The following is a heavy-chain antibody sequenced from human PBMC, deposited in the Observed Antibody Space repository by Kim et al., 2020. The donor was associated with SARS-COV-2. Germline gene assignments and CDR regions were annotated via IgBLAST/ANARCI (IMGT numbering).Heavy chain of an antibody. CDR3: ARDLPDFITMVRGVTRYNWFDP. J-gene: IGHJ5*02. CDR1: GFTFSSYA. Sequence: GGSLRLSCAASGFTFSSYAMHWVRQAPGKGLEWVAVISYDGSNKYYADSVKGRFTISRDNSKNTLYLQMNSLRAEDTAVYYCARDLPDFITMVRGVTRYNWFDPWGQGTLVTVSS. CDR2: ISYDGSNK. V-gene: IGHV3-30-3*01. D-gene: IGHD3-10*01.